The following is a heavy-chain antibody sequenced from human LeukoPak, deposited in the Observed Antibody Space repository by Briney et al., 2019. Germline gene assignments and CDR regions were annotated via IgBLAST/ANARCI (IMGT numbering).Heavy chain of an antibody. CDR3: AKDSSVGIVGASDFDY. V-gene: IGHV3-30*02. Sequence: GRSLRLSCAASGFTFSSYGMHWVRQAPGKGLEWVAFIRYDGSNKYYADSVKGRFTISRDNSKNTLYLQMNSLRAEDTAVYYCAKDSSVGIVGASDFDYWGQGTLVTVSS. CDR2: IRYDGSNK. J-gene: IGHJ4*02. CDR1: GFTFSSYG. D-gene: IGHD1-26*01.